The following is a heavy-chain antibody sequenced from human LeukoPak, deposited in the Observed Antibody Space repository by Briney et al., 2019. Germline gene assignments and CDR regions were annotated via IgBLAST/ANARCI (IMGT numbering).Heavy chain of an antibody. D-gene: IGHD3-10*01. Sequence: PGGSLRLSCAASGFTFSSYGMHWVRQAPGKGLEWVAFIRYDGSNKYYADSVKGRFTISRDNSKNTLYLQMNSLRAEDTAVYYCAKDKVPYYYGSGSYHGLDYWGQGTLVTVSS. CDR2: IRYDGSNK. CDR1: GFTFSSYG. CDR3: AKDKVPYYYGSGSYHGLDY. J-gene: IGHJ4*02. V-gene: IGHV3-30*02.